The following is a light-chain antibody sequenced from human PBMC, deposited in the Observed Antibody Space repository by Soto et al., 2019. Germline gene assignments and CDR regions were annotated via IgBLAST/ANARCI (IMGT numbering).Light chain of an antibody. CDR3: SSYASTSTLVV. CDR2: DVS. J-gene: IGLJ2*01. V-gene: IGLV2-14*01. Sequence: QSALTQPASVSGSPGQSITISCTGTSSDVGTYNYVSWYQQHPGKAPKLIIYDVSTRPSGLSNRFSGSKSGNTASLTISGLQAEDEADYFFSSYASTSTLVVFGGGTKLTVL. CDR1: SSDVGTYNY.